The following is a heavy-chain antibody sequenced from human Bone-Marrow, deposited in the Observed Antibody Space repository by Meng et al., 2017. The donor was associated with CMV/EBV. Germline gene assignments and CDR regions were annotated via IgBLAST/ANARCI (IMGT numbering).Heavy chain of an antibody. D-gene: IGHD3-16*02. Sequence: GSLRLSCTVSGGSISSGSYYWGWIRQPPGKGLEWIGSIYYSGSTYYNPSLKSRVTISVDTSKNQFSLKLSSVTAADTAVCYCARPSRSFGGVIVKECWGQGTLVTVSS. V-gene: IGHV4-39*01. J-gene: IGHJ4*02. CDR2: IYYSGST. CDR1: GGSISSGSYY. CDR3: ARPSRSFGGVIVKEC.